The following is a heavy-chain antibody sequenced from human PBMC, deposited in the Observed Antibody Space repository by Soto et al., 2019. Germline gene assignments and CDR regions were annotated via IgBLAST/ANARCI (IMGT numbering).Heavy chain of an antibody. CDR3: AREWDNKSEHSSGWYDDF. CDR1: GYTFSSFG. CDR2: ISGYSGHT. J-gene: IGHJ4*02. D-gene: IGHD6-19*01. Sequence: QVQLVQSGAEVKKPGASVKVSCKASGYTFSSFGISWVRQAPGQGLEWRGWISGYSGHTYYAQKFQGRVTMTTDTSTNTVYMELRSLRSDDTALYYCAREWDNKSEHSSGWYDDFWGQGTLVTVSS. V-gene: IGHV1-18*01.